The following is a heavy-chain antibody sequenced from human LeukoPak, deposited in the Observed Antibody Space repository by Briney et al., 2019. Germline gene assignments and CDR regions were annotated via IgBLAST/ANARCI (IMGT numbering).Heavy chain of an antibody. V-gene: IGHV3-7*01. CDR2: IKEDGSEK. J-gene: IGHJ4*02. Sequence: QPGGSLRLSCAASGFTFSSHWMSWVRQAPGKGLEWVANIKEDGSEKYYVDSVKGRFTISRDNAKNSVYLQMNSLRAEDTAVYYCARDLSGVTGYTYGRGIDYWGQGTLVTVSS. D-gene: IGHD5-18*01. CDR1: GFTFSSHW. CDR3: ARDLSGVTGYTYGRGIDY.